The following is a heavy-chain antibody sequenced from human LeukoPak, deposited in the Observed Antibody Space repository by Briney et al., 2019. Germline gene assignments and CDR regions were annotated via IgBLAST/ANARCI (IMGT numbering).Heavy chain of an antibody. D-gene: IGHD1-26*01. CDR2: IYHTETT. CDR3: ATRSPLVNAIL. Sequence: PSETLSLTCFVSGRSMSNGNWCSWVRQPPGKGLEWIGEIYHTETTSYNASLESRVTISIDKSNNHFSLKLRSVTAADTAVYYCATRSPLVNAILWGQGTLVTVSS. CDR1: GRSMSNGNW. J-gene: IGHJ4*02. V-gene: IGHV4/OR15-8*02.